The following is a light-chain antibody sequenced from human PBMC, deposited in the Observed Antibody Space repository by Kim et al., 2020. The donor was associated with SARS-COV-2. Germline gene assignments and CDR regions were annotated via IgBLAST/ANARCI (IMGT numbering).Light chain of an antibody. Sequence: PRETPPLSITASSRFESHFAWYQTKPGQAPRPPNYEGTTRATCIPAKFRGSGAWKEFTLTLGCLQSEGFAVYYCQQYNNWPPITFGQGTRLEIK. CDR2: EGT. CDR3: QQYNNWPPIT. J-gene: IGKJ5*01. CDR1: SRFESH. V-gene: IGKV3-15*01.